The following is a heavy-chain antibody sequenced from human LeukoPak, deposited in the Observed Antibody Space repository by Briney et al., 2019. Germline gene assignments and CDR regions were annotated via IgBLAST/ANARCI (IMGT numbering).Heavy chain of an antibody. CDR2: IYYSGST. V-gene: IGHV4-59*01. J-gene: IGHJ2*01. CDR1: GGSISSYY. Sequence: SETLSLTCTVSGGSISSYYWSWIRQPPGKGLEWIGYIYYSGSTNYNPSLKSRVTISVDTSKNQFSLKLSSVTAADTAVYYCASALGGYYDSSGYYFKSWYFDLWGRGTLVTVSS. CDR3: ASALGGYYDSSGYYFKSWYFDL. D-gene: IGHD3-22*01.